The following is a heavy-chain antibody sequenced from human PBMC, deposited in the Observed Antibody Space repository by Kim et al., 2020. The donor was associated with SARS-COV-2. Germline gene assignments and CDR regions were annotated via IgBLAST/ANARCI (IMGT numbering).Heavy chain of an antibody. CDR2: ISAYNGNT. V-gene: IGHV1-18*01. Sequence: ASVKVSCKASGYTFTSYDISWVRQAPGQGLEWMGWISAYNGNTNYAQKLQGRVTMTTDTSTSTAYMELRSLRSDDTAVYYCARGTGEYCSSTSCYVRVKDNWFDPWGQGTLVTVSS. CDR1: GYTFTSYD. D-gene: IGHD2-2*01. CDR3: ARGTGEYCSSTSCYVRVKDNWFDP. J-gene: IGHJ5*02.